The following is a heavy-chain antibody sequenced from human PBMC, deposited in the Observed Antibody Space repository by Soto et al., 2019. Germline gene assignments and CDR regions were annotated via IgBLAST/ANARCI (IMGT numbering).Heavy chain of an antibody. D-gene: IGHD2-15*01. Sequence: PGGSLRLSCAASGFNFNSYTINWVRQAPGKRLEWLSSISSSGYIFSTDSVRGRFTISRDNAKNSVYLQMNSLRVEDTAVYYCARAYSGRLPRRADYYFAMDVWGQGTTVTVPS. CDR3: ARAYSGRLPRRADYYFAMDV. CDR2: ISSSGYI. J-gene: IGHJ6*02. CDR1: GFNFNSYT. V-gene: IGHV3-21*01.